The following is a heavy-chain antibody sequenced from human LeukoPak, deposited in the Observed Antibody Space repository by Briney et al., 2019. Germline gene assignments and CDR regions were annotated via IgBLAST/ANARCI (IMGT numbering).Heavy chain of an antibody. D-gene: IGHD6-19*01. CDR3: AKWISSLWYGSYYSDY. CDR2: ISYDGSNK. CDR1: GFTFSSYG. Sequence: GSLRLSCAASGFTFSSYGMHWVRQAPGKGLEWVAVISYDGSNKYYADSAKGRFTISRDNSKNTLYLQMNSLRAEDTAVYYCAKWISSLWYGSYYSDYWGQGTLVTVSS. J-gene: IGHJ4*02. V-gene: IGHV3-30*18.